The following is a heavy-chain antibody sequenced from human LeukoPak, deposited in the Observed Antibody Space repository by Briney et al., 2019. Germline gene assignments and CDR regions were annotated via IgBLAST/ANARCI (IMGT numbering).Heavy chain of an antibody. CDR3: ARRYYYNLGSFPFDF. D-gene: IGHD3-10*01. CDR2: IHNSGTT. Sequence: SETLSLTCAVSAGPFSGYFWSWIRQSSGKGLEWIGEIHNSGTTNYNPSLNSRVTISEDTSKNQFYLNLSSVTAADTAVYYCARRYYYNLGSFPFDFWGQGTLVTVSS. V-gene: IGHV4-34*01. J-gene: IGHJ4*02. CDR1: AGPFSGYF.